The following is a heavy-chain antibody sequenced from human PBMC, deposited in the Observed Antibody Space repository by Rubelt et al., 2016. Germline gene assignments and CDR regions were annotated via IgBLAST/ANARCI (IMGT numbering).Heavy chain of an antibody. J-gene: IGHJ4*02. Sequence: GLVKPSETLSLTCTVSGGSISSYYWSWIRQPPGKGLEWIGYVHYSGSTDYNPSLKSRVTISVDTSKKQFSLKVRSVTAADTAVYYCARVTQCSSSSCYRGFDYWGQGTLVTVSS. CDR1: GGSISSYY. D-gene: IGHD2-2*02. V-gene: IGHV4-59*08. CDR2: VHYSGST. CDR3: ARVTQCSSSSCYRGFDY.